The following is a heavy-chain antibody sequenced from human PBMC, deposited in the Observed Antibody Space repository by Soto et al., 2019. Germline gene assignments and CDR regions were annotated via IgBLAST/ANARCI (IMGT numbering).Heavy chain of an antibody. J-gene: IGHJ6*02. D-gene: IGHD3-9*01. CDR3: ARVDILTVYGCMDV. CDR2: IYHSGGT. Sequence: SETLSLTCAVSGGSFSGYYWSWIRQSPGKGLEWIGDIYHSGGTNYNPSLKSRVTISVDTSKNQFSLKLNSVTAADTAVYYCARVDILTVYGCMDVWGQGTTVTVSS. CDR1: GGSFSGYY. V-gene: IGHV4-34*01.